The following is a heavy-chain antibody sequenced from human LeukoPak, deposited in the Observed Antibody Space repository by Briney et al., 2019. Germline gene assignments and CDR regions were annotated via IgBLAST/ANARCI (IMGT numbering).Heavy chain of an antibody. CDR3: ARDFPDNALFDL. J-gene: IGHJ4*02. D-gene: IGHD2-8*01. V-gene: IGHV3-69-1*02. Sequence: PGGSLRLSCAASGFTFTDYSMHWVRQAPGKGLEWVSSITSTSRTIFYADSVEGRFTISRDNAKNTVSLEMNSLRTEDAAIYYCARDFPDNALFDLWGQGTLVSVSS. CDR2: ITSTSRTI. CDR1: GFTFTDYS.